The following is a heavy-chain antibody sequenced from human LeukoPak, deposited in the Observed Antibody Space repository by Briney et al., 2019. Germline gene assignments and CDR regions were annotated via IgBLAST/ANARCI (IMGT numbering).Heavy chain of an antibody. V-gene: IGHV7-4-1*02. D-gene: IGHD7-27*01. CDR2: INTNTGNP. CDR3: ARDNAGDIDY. J-gene: IGHJ4*02. CDR1: GYPFISNA. Sequence: ASVKVSCMACGYPFISNAMNWVRQAPGQGLELMGWINTNTGNPTYAQGFTGRFVFSLDTSVSTAYLQISSLKTEDTAVYYCARDNAGDIDYWGQGTLVTVSS.